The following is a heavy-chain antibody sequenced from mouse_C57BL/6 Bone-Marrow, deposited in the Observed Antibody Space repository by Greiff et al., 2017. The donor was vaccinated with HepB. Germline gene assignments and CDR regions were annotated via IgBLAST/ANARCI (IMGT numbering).Heavy chain of an antibody. Sequence: QVQLQQPGAELVKPGASVKLSCKASGYTFTSYWMHWVKQRPGQGLEWIGMIHPNSGSTNYNEKFKSKATLTVDKSSSTAYMQLSSLTSGDSAVYYCARGATVVADYWYFDVWGTGTTVTVSS. J-gene: IGHJ1*03. V-gene: IGHV1-64*01. D-gene: IGHD1-1*01. CDR2: IHPNSGST. CDR1: GYTFTSYW. CDR3: ARGATVVADYWYFDV.